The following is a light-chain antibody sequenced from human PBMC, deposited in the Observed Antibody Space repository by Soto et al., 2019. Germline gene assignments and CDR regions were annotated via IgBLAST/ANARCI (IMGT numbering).Light chain of an antibody. CDR2: GAS. V-gene: IGKV3-15*01. J-gene: IGKJ5*01. Sequence: EIVMTQSPATLSVSPGGRATLSCRASQSISDTLAWYQQKPGQAPRLLIHGASTRATGFPARFSGSGSETDFTLTISRLEPEDFAVYYCQQYGSSRDTFGQGTRLEI. CDR3: QQYGSSRDT. CDR1: QSISDT.